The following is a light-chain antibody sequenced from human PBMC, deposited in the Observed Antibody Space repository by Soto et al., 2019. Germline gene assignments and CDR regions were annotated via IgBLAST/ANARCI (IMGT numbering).Light chain of an antibody. CDR3: QQYNTYPWT. V-gene: IGKV1-5*03. CDR1: QSISSW. CDR2: QAS. Sequence: DIQMTQSPSTLSASVGDRVTITCRASQSISSWLVWYQQKPGKAPKLLISQASSLQSGVPSKFSGSGSGTEFTLTISSLQPDDFATYYCQQYNTYPWTFGQGTKVEIK. J-gene: IGKJ1*01.